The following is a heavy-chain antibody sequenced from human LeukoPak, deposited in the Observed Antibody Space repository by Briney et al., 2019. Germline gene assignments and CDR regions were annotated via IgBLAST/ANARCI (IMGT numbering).Heavy chain of an antibody. CDR2: IYTSGST. Sequence: SETLSLTCTVSGGSISSGSYYWSWIRQPAGKGLEWIGRIYTSGSTNYNPSLKSRVTISVDTSKNQFSLKLSSVTAADTAVYYCARGYRPYSSSWYYTLSANYNWFDPWGQGTLVTVSS. J-gene: IGHJ5*02. CDR1: GGSISSGSYY. CDR3: ARGYRPYSSSWYYTLSANYNWFDP. D-gene: IGHD6-13*01. V-gene: IGHV4-61*02.